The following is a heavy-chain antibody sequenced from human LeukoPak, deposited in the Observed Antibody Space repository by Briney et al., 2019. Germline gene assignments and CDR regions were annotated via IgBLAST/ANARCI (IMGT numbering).Heavy chain of an antibody. CDR3: ATRKLGNDY. J-gene: IGHJ4*02. D-gene: IGHD7-27*01. CDR2: IYYTET. CDR1: GGSVSNYY. Sequence: SETLSLTCTVSGGSVSNYYWSWNRQSPGKGLEWIGYIYYTETSYNPSLKSRVTISADTSKNQFSLKLYSVTAADTAVYYCATRKLGNDYWGQGTLVTVSS. V-gene: IGHV4-59*02.